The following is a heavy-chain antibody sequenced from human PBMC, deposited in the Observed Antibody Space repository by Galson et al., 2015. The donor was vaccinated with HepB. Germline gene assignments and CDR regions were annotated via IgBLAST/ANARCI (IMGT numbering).Heavy chain of an antibody. Sequence: SVKASCKASGYTFTAYHVHWVRQAPGQGLEWVGRINPKSGGRDYAQKFRGRLTMTWDTSISTSYMELSGLRSDDMATYYCARDSVMGLYYFDFWGQGTLVTVSS. CDR2: INPKSGGR. J-gene: IGHJ4*02. D-gene: IGHD4/OR15-4a*01. CDR3: ARDSVMGLYYFDF. V-gene: IGHV1-2*06. CDR1: GYTFTAYH.